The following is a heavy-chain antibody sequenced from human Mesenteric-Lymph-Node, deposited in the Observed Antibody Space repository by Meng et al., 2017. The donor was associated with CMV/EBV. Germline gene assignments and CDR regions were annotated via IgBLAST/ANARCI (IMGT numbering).Heavy chain of an antibody. D-gene: IGHD1-14*01. V-gene: IGHV3-72*01. CDR2: SRNKANTYTT. Sequence: CAASGFTFSDHYMDWVRQAPGKGLEWVGRSRNKANTYTTEYAASVKGRFTISRDDSKNSLYLQMNSLKTEDTAVYYCALTGTVRDEIWGQGTMVTVSS. J-gene: IGHJ3*02. CDR3: ALTGTVRDEI. CDR1: GFTFSDHY.